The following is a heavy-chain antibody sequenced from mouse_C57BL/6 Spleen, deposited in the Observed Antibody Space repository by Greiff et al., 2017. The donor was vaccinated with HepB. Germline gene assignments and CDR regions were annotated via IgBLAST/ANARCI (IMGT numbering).Heavy chain of an antibody. D-gene: IGHD2-4*01. CDR1: GYSITSGYY. J-gene: IGHJ3*01. CDR3: ARDPSYDYDGSGFAY. V-gene: IGHV3-6*01. CDR2: ISYDGSN. Sequence: DVKLQESGPGLVKPSQSLSLTCSVTGYSITSGYYWNWIRQFPGNKLEWMGYISYDGSNNYNPSLKNRISITRDTSKNQFFLKLNSVTTEDTATYYCARDPSYDYDGSGFAYWGQGTLVTVSA.